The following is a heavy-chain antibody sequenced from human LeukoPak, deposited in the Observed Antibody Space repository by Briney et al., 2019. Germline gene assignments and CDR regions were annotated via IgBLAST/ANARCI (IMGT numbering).Heavy chain of an antibody. V-gene: IGHV4-34*01. CDR2: INHSGST. Sequence: SETLSLTCAVYGGSFSGYYWSWIRQPPGKGLEWIGEINHSGSTNYNPSLKSRVTISVDTSKNQFSLKLSSVTAADTAVYYCAREGDIVVVPAATDGWFDPWAREPWLPSPQ. J-gene: IGHJ5*02. CDR3: AREGDIVVVPAATDGWFDP. D-gene: IGHD2-2*01. CDR1: GGSFSGYY.